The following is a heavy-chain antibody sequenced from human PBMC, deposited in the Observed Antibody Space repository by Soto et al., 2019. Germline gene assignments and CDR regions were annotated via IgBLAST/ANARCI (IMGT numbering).Heavy chain of an antibody. CDR1: GFTVSNYH. CDR3: ARSGGGLDY. V-gene: IGHV3-66*01. Sequence: EVQLVESGGGLVQPGESLRLSCAASGFTVSNYHMTWVRQAPGKGLEWVSAVYADGATSHADSVKDRFTVSRDNSRNTLNLQMSGLRAEDTDVYYCARSGGGLDYWGQGTLVTVSS. CDR2: VYADGAT. D-gene: IGHD3-10*01. J-gene: IGHJ4*02.